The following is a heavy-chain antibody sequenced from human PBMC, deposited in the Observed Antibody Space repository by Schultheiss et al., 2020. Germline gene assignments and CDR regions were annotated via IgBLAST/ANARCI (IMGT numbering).Heavy chain of an antibody. CDR3: ARNEGWA. D-gene: IGHD6-19*01. J-gene: IGHJ5*02. CDR2: IHYSGNT. CDR1: GGSISSSSYY. Sequence: ESLKISCTVSGGSISSSSYYWGWIRQPPGKGLECIGSIHYSGNTYSNPSLKSRVTISVDTSKNQFSLKLSSVTAADTAMYYCARNEGWAWGQGTLVTVSS. V-gene: IGHV4-39*07.